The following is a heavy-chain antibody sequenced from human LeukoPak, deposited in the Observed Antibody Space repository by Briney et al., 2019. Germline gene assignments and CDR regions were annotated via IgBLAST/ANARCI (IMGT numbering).Heavy chain of an antibody. J-gene: IGHJ3*02. CDR2: IYPGDSDT. Sequence: GESLKISCKGSGYSFTSYWIGWVRQMPGKGLEWMGIIYPGDSDTRYSPSFRGQVTISADKSISTAYLQWSSLKASDTAMYYCARGPYDSSGYYYVAFDIWGQGTMVTVSS. CDR1: GYSFTSYW. D-gene: IGHD3-22*01. CDR3: ARGPYDSSGYYYVAFDI. V-gene: IGHV5-51*01.